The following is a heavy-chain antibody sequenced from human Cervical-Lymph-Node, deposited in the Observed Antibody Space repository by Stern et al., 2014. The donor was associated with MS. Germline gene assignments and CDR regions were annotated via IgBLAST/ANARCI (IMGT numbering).Heavy chain of an antibody. Sequence: EVQLVESGGGLVRPGGSLRLSCVASGFTFSNYNMKWVRQTPEKGLEWVAYISSSSRVIYYADSVEGRFTISRDNAKKSLFLQMDSLRAEDTALYYCARVGTEAVYFYGMDVWGQGTTVTVSS. D-gene: IGHD6-19*01. CDR3: ARVGTEAVYFYGMDV. CDR2: ISSSSRVI. V-gene: IGHV3-48*01. J-gene: IGHJ6*02. CDR1: GFTFSNYN.